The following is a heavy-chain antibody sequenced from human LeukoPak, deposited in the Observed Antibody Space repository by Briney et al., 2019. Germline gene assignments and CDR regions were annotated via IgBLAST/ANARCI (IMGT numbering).Heavy chain of an antibody. D-gene: IGHD2-21*01. CDR1: GFSFNNFG. CDR2: IWYDGSKK. CDR3: ARDFGACDGDSCSPPGFDH. V-gene: IGHV3-33*01. J-gene: IGHJ4*02. Sequence: QTGGSLRLSCAASGFSFNNFGMHWVRQAPGKGLEWVAIIWYDGSKKYYAASVEGRFTISRDNSKNTLFLQMNSLRAEDTAVYYCARDFGACDGDSCSPPGFDHWGQGTQVIVSS.